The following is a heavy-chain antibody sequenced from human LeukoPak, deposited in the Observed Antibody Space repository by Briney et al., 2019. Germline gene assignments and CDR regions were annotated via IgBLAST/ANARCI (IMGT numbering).Heavy chain of an antibody. V-gene: IGHV4-30-4*08. Sequence: SETLSLTCTVSGGSISSGDYYWSWIRQPPGTGLEWIGYIYYNGSTYYNPSLKSRVTISVDTSKNQFSLKLSSVTAADTAVYYCARTSLGGAWFDPWGQGTLVTVSS. CDR3: ARTSLGGAWFDP. J-gene: IGHJ5*02. D-gene: IGHD3-10*01. CDR1: GGSISSGDYY. CDR2: IYYNGST.